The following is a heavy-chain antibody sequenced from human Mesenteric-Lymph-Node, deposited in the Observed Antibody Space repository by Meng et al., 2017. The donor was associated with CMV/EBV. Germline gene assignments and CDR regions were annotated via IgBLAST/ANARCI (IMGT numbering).Heavy chain of an antibody. J-gene: IGHJ6*02. CDR2: ISSSSSYI. D-gene: IGHD2-2*03. CDR1: GFTFSSYS. Sequence: GESLKISCAASGFTFSSYSMNWVRQAPGKGLEWVSSISSSSSYIYYADSVKGRFTISRDNAKNSLYLQMNSLRAEDTAVYYCASGYCSSTSCYLSYYGMDVWGQGTTVTVSS. CDR3: ASGYCSSTSCYLSYYGMDV. V-gene: IGHV3-21*01.